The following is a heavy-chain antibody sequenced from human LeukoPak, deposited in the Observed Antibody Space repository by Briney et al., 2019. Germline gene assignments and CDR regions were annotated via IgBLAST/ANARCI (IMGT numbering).Heavy chain of an antibody. CDR3: ASLTDSSGYYYAFDY. J-gene: IGHJ4*02. D-gene: IGHD3-22*01. V-gene: IGHV3-21*01. CDR2: ISSSSSYI. Sequence: GGSLRLSCAASGFTFSSYSMNWVRQAPGKGLEWVSSISSSSSYIYYADSVKGRFTISRDNAKDSLYLQMNSLRAEDTAVYYCASLTDSSGYYYAFDYWGQGTLVTVSS. CDR1: GFTFSSYS.